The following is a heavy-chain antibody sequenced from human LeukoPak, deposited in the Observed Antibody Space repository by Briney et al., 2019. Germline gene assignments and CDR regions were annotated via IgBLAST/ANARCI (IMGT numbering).Heavy chain of an antibody. D-gene: IGHD4-17*01. CDR1: GFTFSSYS. CDR2: ISSSSSTI. J-gene: IGHJ4*02. CDR3: ARKGYGDYDGY. V-gene: IGHV3-48*04. Sequence: GGFLRLSCAASGFTFSSYSMNWVRQAPGKGLEWVSYISSSSSTIYYADSVKGRFTISRDNAKNSLYLQMNSLRAEDTAVYYCARKGYGDYDGYWGQGTLVTVSS.